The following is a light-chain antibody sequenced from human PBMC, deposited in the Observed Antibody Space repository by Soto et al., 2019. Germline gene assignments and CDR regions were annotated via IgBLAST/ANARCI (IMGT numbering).Light chain of an antibody. Sequence: DIQMTQSPSSLSASVGDRVSITCRASETIRTFLYWYQHRPGRAPRLLIYAASILETGVPSRFSGSGSGTDYTLTISGLQPEDFAAYSCQQSYSIPPTFGGGTRVEMK. CDR2: AAS. CDR3: QQSYSIPPT. J-gene: IGKJ4*01. V-gene: IGKV1-39*01. CDR1: ETIRTF.